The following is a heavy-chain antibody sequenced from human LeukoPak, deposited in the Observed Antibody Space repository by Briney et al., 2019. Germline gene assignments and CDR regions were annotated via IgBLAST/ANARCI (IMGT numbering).Heavy chain of an antibody. CDR3: ARDNDYGGNDDAFDI. CDR2: TYSSGTT. V-gene: IGHV3-69-1*01. CDR1: GFNVSNNY. J-gene: IGHJ3*02. Sequence: SGGSLRLSCAASGFNVSNNYMHWVRQAPGERLEWVSVTYSSGTTYYADSVKGRFTISRDNAKNSLYLQMNSLRAEDTAVYYCARDNDYGGNDDAFDIWGQGTMVTVSS. D-gene: IGHD4-23*01.